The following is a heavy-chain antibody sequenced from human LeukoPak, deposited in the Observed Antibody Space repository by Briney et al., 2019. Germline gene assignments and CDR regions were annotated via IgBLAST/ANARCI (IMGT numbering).Heavy chain of an antibody. Sequence: SETLSLTCAVSGYSISSGNYWGWIRHPPGKGLEWIGSIYHSGSTYYNPSLKSRVTISVDTSKNQFSLKLSSVTAADTAVYYCARRYSYYYYMDVWDKGTTVTVSS. D-gene: IGHD1-14*01. CDR1: GYSISSGNY. V-gene: IGHV4-38-2*01. CDR3: ARRYSYYYYMDV. J-gene: IGHJ6*03. CDR2: IYHSGST.